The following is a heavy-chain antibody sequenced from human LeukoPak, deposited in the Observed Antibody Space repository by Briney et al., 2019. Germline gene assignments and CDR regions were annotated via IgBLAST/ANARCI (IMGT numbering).Heavy chain of an antibody. CDR1: GYSFTSYW. J-gene: IGHJ4*02. V-gene: IGHV5-51*01. D-gene: IGHD5-18*01. CDR3: ATTLAGSYGWYY. Sequence: HAESLKISCKHSGYSFTSYWIGWVRQMPGKGLEWMGLIYAADSDNRYGPSFQGQVTISADKSISTAYLLWSSLEASDTAMYYCATTLAGSYGWYYWGQGTLVTVSS. CDR2: IYAADSDN.